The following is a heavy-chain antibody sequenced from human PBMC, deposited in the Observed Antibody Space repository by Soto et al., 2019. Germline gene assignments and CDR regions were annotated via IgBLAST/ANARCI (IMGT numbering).Heavy chain of an antibody. Sequence: SVKVSCKASGGTFSSYAISWVRQAPGQGLEWMGGIIPIFGTANYAQKFQGGVTITADESTSTAYMELSSLRSEDTAVYYCARSERKNTAMVTDFDYWGQGTLVTVSS. D-gene: IGHD5-18*01. CDR2: IIPIFGTA. CDR1: GGTFSSYA. J-gene: IGHJ4*02. CDR3: ARSERKNTAMVTDFDY. V-gene: IGHV1-69*13.